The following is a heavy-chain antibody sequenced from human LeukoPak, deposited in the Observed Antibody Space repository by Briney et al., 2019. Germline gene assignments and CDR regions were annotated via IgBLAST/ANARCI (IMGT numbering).Heavy chain of an antibody. CDR1: GFTFSSYA. J-gene: IGHJ4*02. CDR2: INSGGVST. CDR3: AKDRDRGDYGDYSDLDY. Sequence: GGSLRLSCAASGFTFSSYAMSWVRQAPGKGLVWVSAINSGGVSTYYADSVKGRFTISRDNSKNHLHLQMNSLRAEDTALYFCAKDRDRGDYGDYSDLDYWGQGTLVTVSS. V-gene: IGHV3-23*01. D-gene: IGHD4-17*01.